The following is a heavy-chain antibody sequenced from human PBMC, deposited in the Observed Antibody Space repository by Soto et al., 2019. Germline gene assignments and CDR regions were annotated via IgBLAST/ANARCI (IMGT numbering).Heavy chain of an antibody. CDR1: GYTFSTYA. D-gene: IGHD1-26*01. V-gene: IGHV1-3*01. CDR2: INAGSGNT. Sequence: QVQLVQSGAEVKKPGASVKVSCKASGYTFSTYALHWVRQAPGQSLEWMGWINAGSGNTKYSQNFQGRVTFTRDTCANTSHMELSSLRSEDTAVYYCARDLSGGYHLAYWGQGTLVTVFS. J-gene: IGHJ4*02. CDR3: ARDLSGGYHLAY.